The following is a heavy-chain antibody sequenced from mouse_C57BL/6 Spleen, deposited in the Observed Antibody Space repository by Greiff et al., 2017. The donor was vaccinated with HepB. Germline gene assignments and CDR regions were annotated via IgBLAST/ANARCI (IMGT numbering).Heavy chain of an antibody. CDR3: ARDGSKGYFDY. CDR2: IYPGDGDT. CDR1: GYAFSSSW. V-gene: IGHV1-82*01. J-gene: IGHJ2*01. D-gene: IGHD1-1*01. Sequence: VNLVESGPELVKPGASVKISCKASGYAFSSSWMNWVKQRPGKGLEWIGRIYPGDGDTNYNGKFKGKATLTADKSSSTAYMQLSSLTSEDSAVYFCARDGSKGYFDYWGQGTTLTVSS.